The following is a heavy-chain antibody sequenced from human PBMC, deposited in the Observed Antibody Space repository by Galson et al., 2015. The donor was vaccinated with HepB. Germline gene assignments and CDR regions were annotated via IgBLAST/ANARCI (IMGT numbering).Heavy chain of an antibody. V-gene: IGHV6-1*01. CDR3: ARDWGSGEYGFDS. D-gene: IGHD4-17*01. CDR1: GDSVSSISAA. J-gene: IGHJ4*02. Sequence: CAMSGDSVSSISAAWNWIRQSPSRGLEWLGRRKYRYGSEWSNDYWESVKSRINIIPDTSKHQFSLHLNSVTPEDTAVYYCARDWGSGEYGFDSWGRGTLVTVSS. CDR2: RKYRYGSEWSN.